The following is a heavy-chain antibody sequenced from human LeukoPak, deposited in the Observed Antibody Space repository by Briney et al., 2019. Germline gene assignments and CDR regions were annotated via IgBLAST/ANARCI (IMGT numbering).Heavy chain of an antibody. V-gene: IGHV3-74*01. CDR2: INTDGSST. D-gene: IGHD2-15*01. Sequence: GGSLRLSCAASGFTFSSYWMHWVRQAPGKGLVWVSRINTDGSSTSYADSVKGRFTISRDNAKNTLYLQMNSLRAEDTAVYYCARPTEADIVVVVEVFDIWGQGTMVTVSS. CDR3: ARPTEADIVVVVEVFDI. CDR1: GFTFSSYW. J-gene: IGHJ3*02.